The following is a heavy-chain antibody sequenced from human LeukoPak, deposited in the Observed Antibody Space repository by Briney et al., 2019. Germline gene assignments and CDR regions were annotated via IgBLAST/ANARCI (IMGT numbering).Heavy chain of an antibody. CDR3: ARLGEAYCGGDCASDY. CDR2: ISAYNGNT. V-gene: IGHV1-18*01. D-gene: IGHD2-21*02. Sequence: GASVTVSFTASGYTFTSYGISWVRQAPGQGLEWMGWISAYNGNTNYAQKLQGRVTMTTDTSTTTAYMELRSLRSDDTAVYYCARLGEAYCGGDCASDYWGQGTLVTVSS. CDR1: GYTFTSYG. J-gene: IGHJ4*02.